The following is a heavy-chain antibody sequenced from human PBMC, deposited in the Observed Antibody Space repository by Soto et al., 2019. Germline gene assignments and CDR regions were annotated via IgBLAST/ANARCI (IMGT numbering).Heavy chain of an antibody. CDR3: ARDQGWYAN. CDR2: IYSGGST. CDR1: GFTVSSNY. J-gene: IGHJ4*02. Sequence: EVQLVESGGGLIQPGGSLRLSCAASGFTVSSNYMSWVRQAPGKGLEGGSVIYSGGSTYYADSVKVRFTISKDNSKNTLYLKMNSRRDEDTAVYYCARDQGWYANWGPGPLGTDSS. V-gene: IGHV3-53*01. D-gene: IGHD2-8*01.